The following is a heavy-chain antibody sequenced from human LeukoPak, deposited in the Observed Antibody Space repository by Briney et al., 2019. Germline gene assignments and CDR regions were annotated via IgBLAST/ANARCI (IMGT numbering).Heavy chain of an antibody. Sequence: GTSLRLSCAASGFSFSTYGMHWVRQAPGKGLEWVAVIWYDGGNKYYGDSVKGRFTISRDNSKNTLYLQMNSLRAEDTALYYCARDMSSWAMVRGLSNWFDPWGQGTLVTVSS. D-gene: IGHD3-10*01. CDR1: GFSFSTYG. CDR2: IWYDGGNK. CDR3: ARDMSSWAMVRGLSNWFDP. J-gene: IGHJ5*02. V-gene: IGHV3-33*01.